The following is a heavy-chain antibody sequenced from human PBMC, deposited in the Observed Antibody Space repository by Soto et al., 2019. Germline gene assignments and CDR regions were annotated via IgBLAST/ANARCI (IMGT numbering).Heavy chain of an antibody. D-gene: IGHD2-8*01. J-gene: IGHJ4*02. Sequence: SETLSRTCTVSGGSVNSGGYYWSWIRQPPGKGLEWIGFIFYNGGTSYNPSLGSRVTISADTSKTLFSLNLNFVTAADTAVYYCARGDHGPRRFYFDTWGQGTLVTVSS. CDR3: ARGDHGPRRFYFDT. CDR2: IFYNGGT. CDR1: GGSVNSGGYY. V-gene: IGHV4-61*03.